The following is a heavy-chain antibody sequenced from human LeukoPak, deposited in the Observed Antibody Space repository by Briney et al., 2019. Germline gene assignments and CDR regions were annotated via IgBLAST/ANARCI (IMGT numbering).Heavy chain of an antibody. CDR2: VRSQEKNYAT. V-gene: IGHV3-73*01. D-gene: IGHD2/OR15-2a*01. CDR3: IRHVEYLAPGR. J-gene: IGHJ4*02. CDR1: GIAFAGSA. Sequence: TGGSLRLSCAASGIAFAGSAVHWVRPASGKGLEWVGCVRSQEKNYATIYGASVKGRFIISRDDSRNTASLQMNSLTMEDTAVYFCIRHVEYLAPGRWGQGTLVIVSS.